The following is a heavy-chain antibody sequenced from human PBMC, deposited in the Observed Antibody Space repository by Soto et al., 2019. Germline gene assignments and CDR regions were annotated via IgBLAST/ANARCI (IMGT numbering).Heavy chain of an antibody. CDR1: GGSVSSGSYY. D-gene: IGHD3-22*01. CDR2: SYYSGST. V-gene: IGHV4-61*01. J-gene: IGHJ5*02. Sequence: QVQLQESGPGLVKPSETLSLTCTVSGGSVSSGSYYWSWLRQPPGKGLEWIGYSYYSGSTNYNPSLKSRVTLSVDLANNQFSLKLSSVTAADTAVYDCAREDYYDSSGYGGGWFDPWGQGTLVTVCS. CDR3: AREDYYDSSGYGGGWFDP.